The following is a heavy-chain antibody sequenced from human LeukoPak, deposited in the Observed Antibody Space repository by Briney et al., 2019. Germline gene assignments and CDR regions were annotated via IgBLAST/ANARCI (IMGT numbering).Heavy chain of an antibody. Sequence: SETLSLTRTVSGGSISSYYWSWIRQPAGKGLEWIGRIYTSESTNYNPSLKSRVTISVDTSKNQFSLKLSSVTAADTAVYYCARDPAYYYYGMDVWGQGTTVTVSS. J-gene: IGHJ6*02. CDR1: GGSISSYY. CDR2: IYTSEST. D-gene: IGHD2-2*01. CDR3: ARDPAYYYYGMDV. V-gene: IGHV4-4*07.